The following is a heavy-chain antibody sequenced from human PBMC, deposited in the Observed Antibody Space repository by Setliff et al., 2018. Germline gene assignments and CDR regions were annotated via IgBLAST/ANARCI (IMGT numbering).Heavy chain of an antibody. Sequence: PSETLSLTCTVSGGSISSYYWSWIRQPPGKGLEWIGYIYYSGRTNYNPSLKSRVTISVDTSKNQSSLKLISVTAADTAVYYCVRDGLPAAGTGSFDIWGQGTMVTVSS. J-gene: IGHJ3*02. CDR1: GGSISSYY. V-gene: IGHV4-59*01. CDR2: IYYSGRT. D-gene: IGHD6-13*01. CDR3: VRDGLPAAGTGSFDI.